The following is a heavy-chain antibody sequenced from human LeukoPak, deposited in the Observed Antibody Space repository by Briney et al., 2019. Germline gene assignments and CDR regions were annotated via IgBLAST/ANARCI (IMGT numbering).Heavy chain of an antibody. V-gene: IGHV4-39*07. CDR1: GGSISSSSYY. D-gene: IGHD1-1*01. J-gene: IGHJ6*03. Sequence: SETLSLTCTVSGGSISSSSYYWGWIRQPPGKGLEWIGSIYYSGSTYYNPSLKSRVTISVDTSKNQFSLKLSSVTAADTAVYYCASLRYPGTSYYMDVWGKGTTVTVSS. CDR3: ASLRYPGTSYYMDV. CDR2: IYYSGST.